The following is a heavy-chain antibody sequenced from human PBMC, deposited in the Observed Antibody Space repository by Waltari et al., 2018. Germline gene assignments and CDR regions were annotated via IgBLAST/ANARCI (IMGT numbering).Heavy chain of an antibody. D-gene: IGHD4-17*01. Sequence: QVQLVQSGAEVKKPGSSVKVSCKASGGTFSSYAISWVRQAPGQGLEWMGGLIPIFGTANYAQKFQGRVTTTRDTSASTAYMELSSRRSEDTAVYYCAREKYGDYFDYWGQGTLVTVSS. CDR1: GGTFSSYA. J-gene: IGHJ4*02. V-gene: IGHV1-69*05. CDR2: LIPIFGTA. CDR3: AREKYGDYFDY.